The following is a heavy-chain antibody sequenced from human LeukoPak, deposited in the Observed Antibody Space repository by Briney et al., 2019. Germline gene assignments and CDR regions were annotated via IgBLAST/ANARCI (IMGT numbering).Heavy chain of an antibody. J-gene: IGHJ4*02. V-gene: IGHV1-69*13. CDR3: ARGSQALDYDYVWGSYRYEYFDY. Sequence: SVKVSCKASGVILSSYGISWVRQAPGEGLEWMGDIIPVTGTTNYAQKFQGRVIITADESTSTAYMELSSLRSEDTAVYYCARGSQALDYDYVWGSYRYEYFDYWGQGTLVTVSS. CDR2: IIPVTGTT. D-gene: IGHD3-16*02. CDR1: GVILSSYG.